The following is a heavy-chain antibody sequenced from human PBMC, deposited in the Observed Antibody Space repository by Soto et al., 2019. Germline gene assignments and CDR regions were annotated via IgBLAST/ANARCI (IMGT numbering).Heavy chain of an antibody. CDR1: GYTFTTYD. CDR3: ARGGDFDF. D-gene: IGHD7-27*01. Sequence: VQLVQSGAEVKKPGASVKVSCKASGYTFTTYDINWVRQATGQGLEWMGWMNPYNSNTGYAQRFQGRVTLTWDTSISTAYMELSSLTSEDTAIYYCARGGDFDFWGQGTLVSVSS. J-gene: IGHJ4*02. CDR2: MNPYNSNT. V-gene: IGHV1-8*01.